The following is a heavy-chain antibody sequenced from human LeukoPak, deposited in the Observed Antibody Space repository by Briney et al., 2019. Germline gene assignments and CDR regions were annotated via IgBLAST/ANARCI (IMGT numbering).Heavy chain of an antibody. CDR2: INHSGST. CDR3: ARWTIYYYYGMDV. Sequence: SETLSLTCAVYGGSFSGYYWSWIRQPPGKGLEWIGEINHSGSTNYNPSLKSRVTISVDTSKNQFSLKLSSVTAPDTAVYYCARWTIYYYYGMDVWGQGTTVTVSS. CDR1: GGSFSGYY. J-gene: IGHJ6*02. V-gene: IGHV4-34*01. D-gene: IGHD3-10*01.